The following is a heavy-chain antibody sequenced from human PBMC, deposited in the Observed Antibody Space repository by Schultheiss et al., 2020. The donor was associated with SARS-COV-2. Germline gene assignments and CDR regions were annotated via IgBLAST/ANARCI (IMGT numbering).Heavy chain of an antibody. Sequence: SETLSLTCAVYGGSFSGYYWSWIRQPPGKGLEWIGEINHSGSTNYNPSLKSRLTISLHTSTDQFSLNLTSVTAADTAVYYCTRVLPTFGVVFGNYYIAMDVWGHGTTVTVSS. CDR2: INHSGST. J-gene: IGHJ6*02. V-gene: IGHV4-34*01. CDR1: GGSFSGYY. CDR3: TRVLPTFGVVFGNYYIAMDV. D-gene: IGHD3-3*01.